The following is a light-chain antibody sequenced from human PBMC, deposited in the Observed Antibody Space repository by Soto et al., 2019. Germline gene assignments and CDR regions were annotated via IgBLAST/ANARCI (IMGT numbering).Light chain of an antibody. CDR3: QQSYSTPPT. J-gene: IGKJ2*01. CDR2: AAS. V-gene: IGKV1-39*01. Sequence: DVQMPQSPSSLSASVGDRVTITCRASQSITSYLNWYQQKPGKAPKLLIYAASSLQSGVPSRFSGSGSGTDFPLTISSLQREDFATYYCQQSYSTPPTFGQGTKLEIK. CDR1: QSITSY.